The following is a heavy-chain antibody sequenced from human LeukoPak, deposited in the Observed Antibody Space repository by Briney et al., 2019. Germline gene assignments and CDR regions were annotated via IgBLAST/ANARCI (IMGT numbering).Heavy chain of an antibody. V-gene: IGHV4-4*07. D-gene: IGHD7-27*01. CDR3: ARGGLTGSDY. CDR2: IYTSGST. Sequence: SETLSFTCTVSGGSISSYYWSWIRQPAGKGLEWIGRIYTSGSTNYNPSLKSRVTMSADTSKNQLSLKLSSVTAADTAVYYCARGGLTGSDYWGQGTLVTVSS. CDR1: GGSISSYY. J-gene: IGHJ4*02.